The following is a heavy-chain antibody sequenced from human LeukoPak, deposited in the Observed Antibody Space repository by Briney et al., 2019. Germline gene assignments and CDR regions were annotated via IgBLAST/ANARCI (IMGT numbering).Heavy chain of an antibody. Sequence: SVKVSCKASGGTFTSYAISWVRQAPGQGLEWMGRIIPILGIANYAQKFQGRVTITADKSTSTAYMELSSLRSEDTAVYYCARAVRGATRNYYGMDVWGQGTTVTVSS. V-gene: IGHV1-69*04. CDR1: GGTFTSYA. J-gene: IGHJ6*02. D-gene: IGHD3-10*01. CDR2: IIPILGIA. CDR3: ARAVRGATRNYYGMDV.